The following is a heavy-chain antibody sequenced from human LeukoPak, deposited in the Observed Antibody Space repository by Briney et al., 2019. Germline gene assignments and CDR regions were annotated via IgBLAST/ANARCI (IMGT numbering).Heavy chain of an antibody. Sequence: GGSLRLSCAASGFTFTNYWMHWVRQAPGMGLVWVSRLPPDELGIIYADSVKGRFTVSRDNAKNTVYLQMNSLRAEDTAVYYCAGERYYYDSSGYYYYYGVDVWGQGTTVTVSS. CDR2: LPPDELGI. J-gene: IGHJ6*02. CDR3: AGERYYYDSSGYYYYYGVDV. D-gene: IGHD3-22*01. V-gene: IGHV3-74*01. CDR1: GFTFTNYW.